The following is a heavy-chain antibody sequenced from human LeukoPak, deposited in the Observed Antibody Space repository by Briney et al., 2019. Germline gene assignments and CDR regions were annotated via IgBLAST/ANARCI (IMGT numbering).Heavy chain of an antibody. D-gene: IGHD3-3*01. Sequence: PGGSLRLSCAASGFTSDDYAMHWVRQAPGKGLEWVSGISWNSGSIGYADSVKGRFTISRDNAKNSLYLQLNNLRAEDTAVYYCVRGSLASGVVVYYYYYLDVWGKGTTVTVSS. CDR2: ISWNSGSI. CDR3: VRGSLASGVVVYYYYYLDV. V-gene: IGHV3-9*02. CDR1: GFTSDDYA. J-gene: IGHJ6*03.